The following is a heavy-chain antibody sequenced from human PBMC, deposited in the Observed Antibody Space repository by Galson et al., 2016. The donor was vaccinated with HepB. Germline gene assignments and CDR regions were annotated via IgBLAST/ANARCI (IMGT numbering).Heavy chain of an antibody. CDR2: IWYDESEK. Sequence: SLRLSCAVSGFRLSDYGMHWVRQTPDKGLECLSVIWYDESEKYYADSVKGRFTISRDNSKNTLYLQMHSLRAEDTGMYYCAKDLEVRMATKYYFEYWGLGTLVTVSS. V-gene: IGHV3-33*06. J-gene: IGHJ4*02. D-gene: IGHD5-24*01. CDR3: AKDLEVRMATKYYFEY. CDR1: GFRLSDYG.